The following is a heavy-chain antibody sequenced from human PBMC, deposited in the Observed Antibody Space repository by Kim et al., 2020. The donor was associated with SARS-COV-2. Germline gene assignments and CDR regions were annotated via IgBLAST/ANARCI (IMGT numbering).Heavy chain of an antibody. V-gene: IGHV1-69*02. D-gene: IGHD5-12*01. CDR3: AGRDGYNYYYFDY. Sequence: YAQKFQGRVTITADKSTSTAYMELSSLRSEDTAVYYCAGRDGYNYYYFDYWGQGTLVTVSS. J-gene: IGHJ4*02.